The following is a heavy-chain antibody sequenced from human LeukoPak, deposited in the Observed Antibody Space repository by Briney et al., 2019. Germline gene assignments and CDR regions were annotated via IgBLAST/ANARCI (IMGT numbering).Heavy chain of an antibody. CDR2: INPNSVGT. J-gene: IGHJ4*02. V-gene: IGHV1-2*02. CDR1: VYTFTCYY. Sequence: ASPKLSSKGSVYTFTCYYMHRERQAHGQGLEWKGWINPNSVGTNYEQKFQDSVTITSDTSTTTTYMELPSLRSDDTAVYHCARDPRWGSYQYFDYWGQGGLVSVSS. D-gene: IGHD3-16*02. CDR3: ARDPRWGSYQYFDY.